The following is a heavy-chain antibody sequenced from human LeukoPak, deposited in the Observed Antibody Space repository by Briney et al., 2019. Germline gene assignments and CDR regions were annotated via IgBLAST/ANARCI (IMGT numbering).Heavy chain of an antibody. J-gene: IGHJ4*02. Sequence: GGSLRLSCAASGFTFSSYAMSWVRQAPGKGLEWVSAISGSGGSTYYADSVKVRFTISRDNSKNTQYLQMNSLRAEDTAVYYCAKSLQSIVGATNYWGQGTLVTVSS. D-gene: IGHD1-26*01. CDR1: GFTFSSYA. CDR3: AKSLQSIVGATNY. V-gene: IGHV3-23*01. CDR2: ISGSGGST.